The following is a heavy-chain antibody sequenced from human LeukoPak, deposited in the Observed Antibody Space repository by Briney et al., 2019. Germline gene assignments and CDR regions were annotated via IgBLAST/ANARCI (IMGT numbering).Heavy chain of an antibody. CDR2: IRSEGNSYTT. J-gene: IGHJ3*02. D-gene: IGHD7-27*01. CDR3: ARLGTGEAFDI. Sequence: GVSLKLSCAASGFTFSGSAMHWVRQASGKGLEWVGRIRSEGNSYTTAYAASVKGRFTISRDDSKNTAYLQMNSLKTEDTAVYYCARLGTGEAFDIWGQGTMVTV. V-gene: IGHV3-73*01. CDR1: GFTFSGSA.